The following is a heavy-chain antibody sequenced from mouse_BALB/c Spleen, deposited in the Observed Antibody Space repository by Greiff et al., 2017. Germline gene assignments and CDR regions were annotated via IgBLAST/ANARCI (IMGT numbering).Heavy chain of an antibody. CDR3: AKKGDWFAY. J-gene: IGHJ3*01. V-gene: IGHV2-5*01. CDR1: GFSLTSYG. Sequence: VSGFSLTSYGVHWVRQSPGKGLEWLGVIWRGGSTDYNAAFMSRLSITKDNSKSQVFFKMNSLQADDTAIYYCAKKGDWFAYWGQGTLVTVSA. CDR2: IWRGGST.